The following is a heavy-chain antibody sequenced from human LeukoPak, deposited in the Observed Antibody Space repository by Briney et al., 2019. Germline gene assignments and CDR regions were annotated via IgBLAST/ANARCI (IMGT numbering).Heavy chain of an antibody. D-gene: IGHD3-3*01. Sequence: GGSLRLSCAASGFTFSSYWMSWVRQAPGKGLEWVANIKQDGSGKYYVDSVKGRFTISRDNAKNSLYLQMNSLRAEDTAVYYCARDRGTYYDFWSGYYPFDYWGQGTLVTVSS. CDR1: GFTFSSYW. CDR3: ARDRGTYYDFWSGYYPFDY. CDR2: IKQDGSGK. V-gene: IGHV3-7*01. J-gene: IGHJ4*02.